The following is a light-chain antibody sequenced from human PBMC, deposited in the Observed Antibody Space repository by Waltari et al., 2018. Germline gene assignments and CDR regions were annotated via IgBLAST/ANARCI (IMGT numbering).Light chain of an antibody. CDR2: RNT. CDR1: ALPTAF. V-gene: IGLV3-25*03. J-gene: IGLJ2*01. Sequence: SYELTQPPSVSVSPGQTARITCSGDALPTAFTSWYQQKPGQAPLLLMYRNTERPSVIPERFSGSTSGTIVTLTITGVQAEDEADYYCQSTDSSGDFVVFGGGTRLTVL. CDR3: QSTDSSGDFVV.